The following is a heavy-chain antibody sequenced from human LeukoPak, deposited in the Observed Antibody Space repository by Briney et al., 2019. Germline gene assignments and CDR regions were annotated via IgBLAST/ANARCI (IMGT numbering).Heavy chain of an antibody. J-gene: IGHJ6*04. CDR1: GYSFTSYW. V-gene: IGHV5-51*01. Sequence: GESLKISCKGSGYSFTSYWIGWVRQMPGKGLEWMGIIYPGGSDTRCSPSFQGQVTISADKSISTAYLQWSSLKASDTAMYYCASSTYYYGSGSLYYYYGMDVWGKGTTVTVSS. D-gene: IGHD3-10*01. CDR3: ASSTYYYGSGSLYYYYGMDV. CDR2: IYPGGSDT.